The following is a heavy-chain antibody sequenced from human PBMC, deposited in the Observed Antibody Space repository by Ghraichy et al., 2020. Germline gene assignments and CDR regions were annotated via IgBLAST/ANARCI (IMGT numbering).Heavy chain of an antibody. CDR1: GFTFSSQS. D-gene: IGHD3-9*01. V-gene: IGHV3-23*01. CDR2: ISGNGEFT. J-gene: IGHJ4*02. Sequence: GGSLRLSCAASGFTFSSQSMSWVRQAPGKGLEWVSAISGNGEFTYYADAVQGRFTISRDVSRTTLYLQMNSLRAEDTALYFCAKGDWPAYYWGQGTPVTVSS. CDR3: AKGDWPAYY.